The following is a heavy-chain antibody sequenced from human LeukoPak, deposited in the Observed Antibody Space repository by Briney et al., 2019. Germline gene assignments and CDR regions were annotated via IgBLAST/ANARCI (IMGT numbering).Heavy chain of an antibody. J-gene: IGHJ3*02. Sequence: GGSLRLSCEASGFTFSAYAMTWVRQAPGKGLEWVGFIRGTASGGTTEYAASVKGRFTISRDDSKSIVYLQMNSLKIEDTAVYYCSRDYFYDSSGHKGDYAFDIWGQGTVVTVSS. CDR2: IRGTASGGTT. V-gene: IGHV3-49*04. CDR1: GFTFSAYA. CDR3: SRDYFYDSSGHKGDYAFDI. D-gene: IGHD3-22*01.